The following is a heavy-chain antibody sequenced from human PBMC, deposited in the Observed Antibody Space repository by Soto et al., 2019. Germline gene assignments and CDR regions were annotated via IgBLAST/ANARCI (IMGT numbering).Heavy chain of an antibody. CDR1: GYSFTSYG. CDR2: ISTYNGNT. J-gene: IGHJ4*02. Sequence: ASVKVSFKASGYSFTSYGISWVRQAPGQGLEWMGWISTYNGNTNYAQKFQGRVTMTTDTSTSTAYMELRSLRSDDTAVFYCARDGDYGDPLDYWGQGTLVTVSS. V-gene: IGHV1-18*01. D-gene: IGHD4-17*01. CDR3: ARDGDYGDPLDY.